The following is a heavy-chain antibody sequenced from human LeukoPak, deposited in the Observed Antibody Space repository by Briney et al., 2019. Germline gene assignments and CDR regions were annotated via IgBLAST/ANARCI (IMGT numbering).Heavy chain of an antibody. Sequence: GGSLRLSCAASGFTLSDYGMHWVRQAPGKGPEWVAFIRSDGSYKYIADSVKGRFTISRDNSKNTLYLQMNSLRDEDTAVYFCAKDDRQILERFGEFKYFNYVDVWGKGTTVTISS. CDR1: GFTLSDYG. D-gene: IGHD3-10*01. V-gene: IGHV3-30*02. CDR2: IRSDGSYK. CDR3: AKDDRQILERFGEFKYFNYVDV. J-gene: IGHJ6*03.